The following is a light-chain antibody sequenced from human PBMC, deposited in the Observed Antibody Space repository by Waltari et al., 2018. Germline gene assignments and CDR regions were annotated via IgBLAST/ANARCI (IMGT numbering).Light chain of an antibody. CDR2: GAS. V-gene: IGKV3-15*01. Sequence: ETVMTQSPATLSVSPGERATLSCRASQSVSSNLAWYQQKPGQAPRLLIYGASTRATGSPARFSGSGSGTEFTLTISSLQSEDFAVYYCQQYNNWPWTFGQGTKVEIK. J-gene: IGKJ1*01. CDR3: QQYNNWPWT. CDR1: QSVSSN.